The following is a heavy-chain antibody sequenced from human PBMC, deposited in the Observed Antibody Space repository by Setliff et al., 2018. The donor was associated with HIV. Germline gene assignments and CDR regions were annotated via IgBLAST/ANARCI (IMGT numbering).Heavy chain of an antibody. V-gene: IGHV1-46*01. Sequence: ASVKVSCKASGYTFINYYIHWVRQAPGQGLEWMEIIDPSGESTSYAQKFQGRVTMTMETSTNTVYMELSSLRSEDTAVYYCARDTWLRLIWYGFDIWGQGTLVTVSS. CDR3: ARDTWLRLIWYGFDI. CDR1: GYTFINYY. J-gene: IGHJ3*02. D-gene: IGHD5-12*01. CDR2: IDPSGEST.